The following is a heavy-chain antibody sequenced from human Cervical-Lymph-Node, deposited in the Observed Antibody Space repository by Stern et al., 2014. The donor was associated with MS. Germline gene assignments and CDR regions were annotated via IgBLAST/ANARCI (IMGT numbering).Heavy chain of an antibody. D-gene: IGHD6-13*01. CDR2: IWYDGSNP. Sequence: VQLVESGGGVVQPGRSLRLSCAASGFTFSRYAMHWVRQAPGKGLELVAVIWYDGSNPYYADSVTGRFTISRDNFKNTLYLQMNSLRAEDTAVYYCASAYSSSHYYFDYWGQGTLVTVSS. CDR1: GFTFSRYA. J-gene: IGHJ4*02. V-gene: IGHV3-33*01. CDR3: ASAYSSSHYYFDY.